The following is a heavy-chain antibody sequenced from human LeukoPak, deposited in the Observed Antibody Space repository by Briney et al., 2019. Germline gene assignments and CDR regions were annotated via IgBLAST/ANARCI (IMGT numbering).Heavy chain of an antibody. V-gene: IGHV3-7*01. CDR1: GFTFSNYW. CDR2: IKQDGSEK. J-gene: IGHJ4*02. Sequence: GGSLRLSCAPSGFTFSNYWMSWVRQAPGKGLEWVANIKQDGSEKYYVDSVKGRFTISRDNAENSLYLQMNSLRAEDTALYYCARKRPNYFDYWGQGTLVTVSS. CDR3: ARKRPNYFDY.